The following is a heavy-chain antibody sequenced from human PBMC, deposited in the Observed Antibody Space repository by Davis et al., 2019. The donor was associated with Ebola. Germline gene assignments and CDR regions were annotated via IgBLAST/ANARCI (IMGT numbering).Heavy chain of an antibody. D-gene: IGHD5-18*01. J-gene: IGHJ4*02. Sequence: MPSETLSLTCTVSGGSISSYYWSWIRQPPGKGLEWIGYIYYSGSTNYNPSLKSRVTISVDTSKNQFSLKLSSVTAAGTAVYYCARGAMDLDYWGQGTLVTVSS. CDR3: ARGAMDLDY. CDR2: IYYSGST. V-gene: IGHV4-59*01. CDR1: GGSISSYY.